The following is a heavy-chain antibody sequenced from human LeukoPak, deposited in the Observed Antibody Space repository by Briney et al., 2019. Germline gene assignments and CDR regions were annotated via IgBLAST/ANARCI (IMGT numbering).Heavy chain of an antibody. D-gene: IGHD3-9*01. J-gene: IGHJ4*02. CDR1: GGTFSSYA. CDR3: ARGRQLRYFDWLLSPED. V-gene: IGHV1-69*06. CDR2: IIPIFGTA. Sequence: ASVKVSCRASGGTFSSYAISWVRQAPGQGLEWMGGIIPIFGTANYAQKFQGRVTITADKSTSTAYMELSSLRSEDTAVYYCARGRQLRYFDWLLSPEDWGQGTLVTVSS.